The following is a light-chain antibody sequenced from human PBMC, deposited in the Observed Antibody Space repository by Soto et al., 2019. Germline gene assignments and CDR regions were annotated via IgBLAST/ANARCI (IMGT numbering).Light chain of an antibody. CDR1: QSVSSSY. CDR2: GAS. J-gene: IGKJ1*01. Sequence: DSVLMQSPAASSLYPGERATLSCRASQSVSSSYLAWYQQKRGQAPRLLTYGASSRATGIPDRFSGSGSGTDFTLTISRLEPEDFAVYYCQQYGSSRTFGQGTKVDIK. V-gene: IGKV3-20*01. CDR3: QQYGSSRT.